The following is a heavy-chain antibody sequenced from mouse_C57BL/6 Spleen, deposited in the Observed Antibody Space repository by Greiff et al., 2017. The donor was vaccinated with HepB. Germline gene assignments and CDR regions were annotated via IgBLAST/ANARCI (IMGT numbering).Heavy chain of an antibody. CDR2: INPSSGYT. CDR3: ESITTVVATRGDMDY. D-gene: IGHD1-1*01. CDR1: GYTFTSYW. J-gene: IGHJ4*01. V-gene: IGHV1-7*01. Sequence: VQLQQSGAELAKPGASVKLSCKASGYTFTSYWMHWVKQRPGQGLEWIGYINPSSGYTKYNQKFKDKATLTADKSSSTAYMQLSSLTCEDSAVYYCESITTVVATRGDMDYWGQGTSVTVSS.